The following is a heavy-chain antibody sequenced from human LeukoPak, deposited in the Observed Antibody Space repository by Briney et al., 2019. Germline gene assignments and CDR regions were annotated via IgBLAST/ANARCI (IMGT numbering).Heavy chain of an antibody. CDR3: ASITMVRGVMTGMDV. D-gene: IGHD3-10*01. J-gene: IGHJ6*04. CDR2: IDPSDSYT. V-gene: IGHV5-10-1*01. Sequence: GESLKISCKGSGYSFTSYWISWVRQMPGKGLEWMGRIDPSDSYTNYSPSFQGHVTISADKSISTAYLQWSSPKASGTAMYYCASITMVRGVMTGMDVWGKGTTVTVSS. CDR1: GYSFTSYW.